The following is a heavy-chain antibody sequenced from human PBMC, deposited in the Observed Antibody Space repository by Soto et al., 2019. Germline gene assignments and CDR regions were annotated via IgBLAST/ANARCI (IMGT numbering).Heavy chain of an antibody. J-gene: IGHJ4*02. CDR1: GFTFSSNW. CDR2: IRQDGSEK. D-gene: IGHD3-22*01. Sequence: GGSLRLSCVGSGFTFSSNWMTWVRQAPGKGLEWVGNIRQDGSEKNYVDSVKGRFTISRDNAKNSLYLQMNSLRAEDTAVYYCARDYDSSGYPRYYFDYWGQGTLVTVSS. CDR3: ARDYDSSGYPRYYFDY. V-gene: IGHV3-7*01.